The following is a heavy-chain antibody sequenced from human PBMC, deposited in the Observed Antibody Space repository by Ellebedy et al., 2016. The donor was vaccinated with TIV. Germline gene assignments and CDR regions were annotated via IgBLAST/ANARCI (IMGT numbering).Heavy chain of an antibody. D-gene: IGHD6-19*01. CDR1: GGSFSGYY. J-gene: IGHJ4*02. CDR3: ARGPSTGYSSGWYRGYYFDY. V-gene: IGHV4-34*01. CDR2: INHSGST. Sequence: MPSETLSLTCAVYGGSFSGYYWSWIRQPPGKGLEWIGEINHSGSTNYNPSLKSRVTISVDTSKNQFSLKLSSVTAADTAVYYCARGPSTGYSSGWYRGYYFDYWGQGTLVTVSS.